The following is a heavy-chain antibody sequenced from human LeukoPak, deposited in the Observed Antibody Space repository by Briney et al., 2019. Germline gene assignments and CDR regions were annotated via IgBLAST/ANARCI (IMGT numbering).Heavy chain of an antibody. CDR1: GFTFSDYY. CDR3: SRVLTMSNYGMDV. CDR2: ISSSGSTK. Sequence: GGSLRLSCAASGFTFSDYYMSWIRQAPGKGLEWVSYISSSGSTKYYADSVKGRFTISRDNAKNSLYLQMNSLRAEDTAVYYCSRVLTMSNYGMDVWGQGTTVTVSS. V-gene: IGHV3-11*01. D-gene: IGHD3-22*01. J-gene: IGHJ6*02.